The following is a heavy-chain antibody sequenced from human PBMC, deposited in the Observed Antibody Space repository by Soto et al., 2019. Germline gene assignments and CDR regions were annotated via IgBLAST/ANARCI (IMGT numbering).Heavy chain of an antibody. D-gene: IGHD5-18*01. CDR3: ARDHPHSYGVYYFDY. CDR2: VYSSGST. J-gene: IGHJ4*02. V-gene: IGHV4-61*01. Sequence: PLEPLPHTCTVFGGTIRSSSYYRGRNKKTPGKGLECIGYVYSSGSTHYNPSLQSRVTISADTSKNQVSLKVNSVTAADTAVYYCARDHPHSYGVYYFDYWGQGTPVTVS. CDR1: GGTIRSSSYY.